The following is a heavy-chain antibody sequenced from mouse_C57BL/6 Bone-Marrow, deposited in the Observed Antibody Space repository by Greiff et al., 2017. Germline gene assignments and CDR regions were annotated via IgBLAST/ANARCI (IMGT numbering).Heavy chain of an antibody. CDR3: ARSGSYPLFDY. Sequence: QVQLKESGPELVKPGASVKLSCKASGYTFTSYDINWVKQRPGQGLEWIGWIYPRDGSTKYNEKLKGKATLTVDTSSSTAYMELHSLTSEDSAVYFCARSGSYPLFDYWGQGTTLTVSS. D-gene: IGHD6-1*01. CDR2: IYPRDGST. J-gene: IGHJ2*01. V-gene: IGHV1-85*01. CDR1: GYTFTSYD.